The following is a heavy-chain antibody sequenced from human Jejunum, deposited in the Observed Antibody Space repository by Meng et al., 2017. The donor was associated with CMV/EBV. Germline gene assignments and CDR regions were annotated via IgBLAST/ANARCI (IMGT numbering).Heavy chain of an antibody. V-gene: IGHV4-4*01. CDR3: ADPPAGL. D-gene: IGHD3-16*01. CDR1: GGCLIGRNW. CDR2: IFHSGTS. J-gene: IGHJ4*02. Sequence: LTLNVGVAGGCLIGRNWWNWVRQPPGGRQGWIGEIFHSGTSNYNPSLKSRATISIDNSKNQFTLRLTSVTVADTAVYFCADPPAGLWGQGVLVTVSS.